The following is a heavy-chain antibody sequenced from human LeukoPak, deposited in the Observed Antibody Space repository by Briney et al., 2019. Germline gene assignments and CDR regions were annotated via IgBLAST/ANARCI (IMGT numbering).Heavy chain of an antibody. D-gene: IGHD6-19*01. CDR1: GFTFSTYA. V-gene: IGHV3-30*18. CDR2: ISYDGSNK. Sequence: GRSLRLSCAASGFTFSTYAMDWVRQAPGKGLEWVAVISYDGSNKYYADSVKGRFTISRDNSKNTLYLQMNSLRAEDTAVYYCAKDGGVKQWPNNWFDPWGQGTLVTVSS. J-gene: IGHJ5*02. CDR3: AKDGGVKQWPNNWFDP.